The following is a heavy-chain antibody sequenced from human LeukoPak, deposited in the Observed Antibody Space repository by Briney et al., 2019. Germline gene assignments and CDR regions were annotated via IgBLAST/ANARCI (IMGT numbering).Heavy chain of an antibody. Sequence: GGSLRLSCAASGFTFSSHEMNWVRQAPGKGLEWVSYIISSGETIYYTDSVKGRFTISRDNAKNSLYLQMNSLRAEDTAVYYCARGGYCSGGTCYSLNAFDIWGQGTTVTVSS. V-gene: IGHV3-48*03. CDR2: IISSGETI. CDR1: GFTFSSHE. CDR3: ARGGYCSGGTCYSLNAFDI. J-gene: IGHJ3*02. D-gene: IGHD2-15*01.